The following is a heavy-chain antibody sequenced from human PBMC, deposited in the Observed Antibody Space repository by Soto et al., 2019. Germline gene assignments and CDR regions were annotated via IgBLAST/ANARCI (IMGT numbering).Heavy chain of an antibody. J-gene: IGHJ4*02. V-gene: IGHV3-9*01. D-gene: IGHD3-3*01. Sequence: EVQLVESGGGLVQPGRSLRLSCAASGFSFDGYAMHWVRQAPGKGLEWVSGISWNSGTIAYSDSVKGRFTISRDNAKNSLYLPMNSLRPEDTAFYYCAKPPRSEWLGPYYFDYWGQGTLLTVSS. CDR2: ISWNSGTI. CDR1: GFSFDGYA. CDR3: AKPPRSEWLGPYYFDY.